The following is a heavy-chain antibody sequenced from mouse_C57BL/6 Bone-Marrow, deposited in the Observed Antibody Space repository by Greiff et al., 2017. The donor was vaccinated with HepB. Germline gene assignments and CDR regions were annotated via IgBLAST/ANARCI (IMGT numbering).Heavy chain of an antibody. CDR2: INPNNGGT. Sequence: VQLQQSGPELVKPGASVKISCKASGYTFTDYYMNWVKQSHGKSLEWIGDINPNNGGTSYNQKFKGKATLTVDKYSSTAYMELRSLTSEDSAVYYCARRYDGYYWFAYWGQGTLVTVSA. CDR1: GYTFTDYY. CDR3: ARRYDGYYWFAY. D-gene: IGHD2-3*01. V-gene: IGHV1-26*01. J-gene: IGHJ3*01.